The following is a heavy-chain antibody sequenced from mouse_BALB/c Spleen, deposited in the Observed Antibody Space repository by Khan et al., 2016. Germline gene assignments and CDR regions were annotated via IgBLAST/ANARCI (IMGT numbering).Heavy chain of an antibody. CDR3: VRQWLLTPYWYFDV. D-gene: IGHD2-3*01. CDR2: IRSKSNNYAT. V-gene: IGHV10-1*02. CDR1: GFTFNTYA. Sequence: EVQRVESGGGLVQPKGSLKLSCAASGFTFNTYAMNWVRQAPGKGLEWVARIRSKSNNYATYYADSVKDRFTISRDDSQSMLYLQMNNLKTEDTAMYYCVRQWLLTPYWYFDVWGAGTTVTVSS. J-gene: IGHJ1*01.